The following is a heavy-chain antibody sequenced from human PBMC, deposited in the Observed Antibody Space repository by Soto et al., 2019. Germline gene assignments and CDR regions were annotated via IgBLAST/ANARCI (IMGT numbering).Heavy chain of an antibody. CDR2: ISSSGTSA. J-gene: IGHJ4*02. V-gene: IGHV3-11*05. D-gene: IGHD6-19*01. CDR3: ARDRGAVTGQYFDY. Sequence: QVQLEESGGGLVKPGVSLRLSCAASGFTFSAVYMSWIRQAPNKGLEYISYISSSGTSANYADSVNSRFTISRDNAKNSLYLQMNSRRAEDTAVYYCARDRGAVTGQYFDYWGQGALVTVSS. CDR1: GFTFSAVY.